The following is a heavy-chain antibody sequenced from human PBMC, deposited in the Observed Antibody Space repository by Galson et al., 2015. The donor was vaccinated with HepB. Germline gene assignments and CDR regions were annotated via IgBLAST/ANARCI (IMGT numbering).Heavy chain of an antibody. J-gene: IGHJ4*02. CDR2: IYSGGST. Sequence: SLRLSCAASGFTVSSNYMSWVRQAPGKGLEWVSVIYSGGSTYYADSVKGRFTISRHNSKNTLYLQMNSLRAEDTAVYYCARAFNDSSGPPNYWGQGTLVTVSS. V-gene: IGHV3-53*04. CDR3: ARAFNDSSGPPNY. CDR1: GFTVSSNY. D-gene: IGHD3-22*01.